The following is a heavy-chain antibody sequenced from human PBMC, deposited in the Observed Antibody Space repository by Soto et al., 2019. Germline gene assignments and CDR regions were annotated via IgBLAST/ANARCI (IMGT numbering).Heavy chain of an antibody. D-gene: IGHD3-3*01. Sequence: SETLSLTCAVSGGAISSSKWWSWVRQPPGKGLEWIGEIYQSGSTNYNPYLERRVRMSVDKSRNQFSLKLTSVSAADTAEYYSARGKNTIFGVVINNWFDPWGQGTLVTVSA. CDR2: IYQSGST. CDR3: ARGKNTIFGVVINNWFDP. CDR1: GGAISSSKW. J-gene: IGHJ5*02. V-gene: IGHV4-4*02.